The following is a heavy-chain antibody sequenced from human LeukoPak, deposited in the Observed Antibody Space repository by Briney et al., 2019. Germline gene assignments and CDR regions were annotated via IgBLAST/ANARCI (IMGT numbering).Heavy chain of an antibody. V-gene: IGHV4-39*01. D-gene: IGHD1-26*01. CDR3: ARHEYSGSYYGLSWFDP. Sequence: NPSETLSLTCTVSGGSISSSGYYRGWIRQPPGKGLEWIASIYYSGSTYYNPSLKSRVTISVDTSKNQLSLKLSSLTAADTAVYYCARHEYSGSYYGLSWFDPRGQGTLVTVSS. CDR2: IYYSGST. J-gene: IGHJ5*02. CDR1: GGSISSSGYY.